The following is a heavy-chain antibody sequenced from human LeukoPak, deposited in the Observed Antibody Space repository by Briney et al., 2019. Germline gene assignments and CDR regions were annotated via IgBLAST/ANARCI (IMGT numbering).Heavy chain of an antibody. CDR2: ISGSGGST. Sequence: PGGSLRLSCAASGFTFSSYAMSWVRQAPGKGLEWVSAISGSGGSTYYADSVKGRFTISRDNSKNTLYLQMNSLRAEDTAVYYCAKGAIVGATNPTNFDYWGQGTLVTVSS. V-gene: IGHV3-23*01. J-gene: IGHJ4*02. D-gene: IGHD1-26*01. CDR3: AKGAIVGATNPTNFDY. CDR1: GFTFSSYA.